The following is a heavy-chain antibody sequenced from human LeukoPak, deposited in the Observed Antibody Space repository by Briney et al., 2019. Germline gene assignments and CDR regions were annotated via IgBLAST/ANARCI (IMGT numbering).Heavy chain of an antibody. CDR1: GFTFSSYS. CDR2: ISYDGSNK. Sequence: GGSLRLSCAASGFTFSSYSMTWVRQTPGKGLEWVAVISYDGSNKYYADSVKGRFTISRDNSKNTLYLQMNSLRAEDTAVYYCAKSLRIYSYGLDLIDYWGQGTLVTVSS. D-gene: IGHD5-18*01. J-gene: IGHJ4*02. V-gene: IGHV3-30*18. CDR3: AKSLRIYSYGLDLIDY.